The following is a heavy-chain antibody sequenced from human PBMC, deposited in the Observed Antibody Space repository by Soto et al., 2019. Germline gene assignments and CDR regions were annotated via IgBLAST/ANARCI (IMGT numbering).Heavy chain of an antibody. J-gene: IGHJ4*02. CDR1: GGSISSYY. CDR2: IYTSGGT. D-gene: IGHD6-13*01. V-gene: IGHV4-4*07. Sequence: SETLSLTCTVSGGSISSYYWSWIRQPAGKGLEWIGRIYTSGGTNYNPSLKSRVTVSIDTSKNQFSLNLRSVTAADTAMYYCARGTSSWYYFDYWGQGTLVTVSS. CDR3: ARGTSSWYYFDY.